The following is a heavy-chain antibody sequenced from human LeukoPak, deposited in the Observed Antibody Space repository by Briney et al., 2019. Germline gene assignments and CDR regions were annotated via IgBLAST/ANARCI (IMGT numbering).Heavy chain of an antibody. J-gene: IGHJ6*03. V-gene: IGHV4-34*01. Sequence: PSETLSLTCAVYGGSFSGYYWSWIRQPPGKGLEWIGEINHSGSTNYNPSLKSRVTTSVDTSKNQFSLKLSSVTAADTAVYYCARARLFGYYYYYMDVWGKGTTVTVSS. CDR1: GGSFSGYY. CDR2: INHSGST. CDR3: ARARLFGYYYYYMDV. D-gene: IGHD4/OR15-4a*01.